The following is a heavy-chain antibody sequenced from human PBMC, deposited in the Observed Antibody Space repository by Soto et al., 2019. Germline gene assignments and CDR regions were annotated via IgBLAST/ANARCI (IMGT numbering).Heavy chain of an antibody. CDR3: ARGGGLDRPYYFDY. J-gene: IGHJ4*02. V-gene: IGHV3-48*03. CDR2: ISSSGSTI. Sequence: GGSLRLSCAASGFTFSSYEMNWVRQAPGKGLEWVSYISSSGSTIYYADSVKGRFTISRNNAKNSLYLQMNSLRAEDTAVYYCARGGGLDRPYYFDYWGQGTLVTVSS. D-gene: IGHD6-6*01. CDR1: GFTFSSYE.